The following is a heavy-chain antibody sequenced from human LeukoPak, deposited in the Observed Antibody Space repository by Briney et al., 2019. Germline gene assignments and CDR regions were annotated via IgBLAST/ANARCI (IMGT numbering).Heavy chain of an antibody. CDR1: GGSISSHY. V-gene: IGHV4-59*04. CDR3: ARYGSGSHFDY. CDR2: IYHSGST. J-gene: IGHJ4*02. D-gene: IGHD3-10*01. Sequence: PSETLSLTCTVSGGSISSHYWSWIRQPPGKGLEWIGYIYHSGSTYYNPSLKSRVTISVDRSKNQFSLKLSSVTAADTAVYYCARYGSGSHFDYWGQGTLVTVSS.